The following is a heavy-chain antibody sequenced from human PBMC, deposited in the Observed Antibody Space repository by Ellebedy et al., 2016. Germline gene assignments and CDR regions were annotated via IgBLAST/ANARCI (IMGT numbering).Heavy chain of an antibody. CDR3: ATEGDLHGGAFDI. J-gene: IGHJ3*02. CDR2: ISYHGINK. CDR1: GFTFDNYA. V-gene: IGHV3-30-3*01. D-gene: IGHD4-23*01. Sequence: GGSLRLSCAASGFTFDNYAMHWVRQAPGKGLEWMAFISYHGINKYYADSVKGRFTISRDNSKNTLYLQMNSLRAEDTAVYYCATEGDLHGGAFDIWGQGTMVIVSS.